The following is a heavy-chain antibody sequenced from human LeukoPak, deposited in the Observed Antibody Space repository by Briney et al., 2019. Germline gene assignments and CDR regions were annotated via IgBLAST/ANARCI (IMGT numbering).Heavy chain of an antibody. D-gene: IGHD5-12*01. Sequence: PGGSLRLSCAASGFTFSNFQVTWVRQAPGKGLGWLSYISGSGSDIFYADSVKGRFTISRDNAKNSLYLQMNNLRAEGTAVYYCARWGHSDYDSFPTNFDYWGQGTLVTVSS. CDR2: ISGSGSDI. CDR3: ARWGHSDYDSFPTNFDY. V-gene: IGHV3-48*03. CDR1: GFTFSNFQ. J-gene: IGHJ4*02.